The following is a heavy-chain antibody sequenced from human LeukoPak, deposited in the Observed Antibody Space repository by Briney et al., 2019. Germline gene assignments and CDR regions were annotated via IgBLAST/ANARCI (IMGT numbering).Heavy chain of an antibody. J-gene: IGHJ4*02. V-gene: IGHV5-51*01. CDR1: GYGFTTYW. D-gene: IGHD3-16*01. CDR2: IYPGDSDT. Sequence: GESLKISCKSSGYGFTTYWIVWVRQMPGKGLEWMGIIYPGDSDTRYSPSFQGQVTISVDKSISTAYLQWSSLRASDTAMYYCARRYGNELDFWGQGTLVTVSS. CDR3: ARRYGNELDF.